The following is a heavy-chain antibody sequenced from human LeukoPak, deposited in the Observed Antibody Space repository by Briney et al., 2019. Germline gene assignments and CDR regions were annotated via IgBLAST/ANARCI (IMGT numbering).Heavy chain of an antibody. Sequence: ASVKVSCKASGYSFTTYGISWVRQAPGQGLEWMGWISAYNGNTNNAQKLQGRVTMTTDTSTSTAYMELRSLRYDDTAVYYCARDKIAARPNWFDPWGQGTLVTVSP. CDR1: GYSFTTYG. CDR2: ISAYNGNT. D-gene: IGHD6-6*01. CDR3: ARDKIAARPNWFDP. J-gene: IGHJ5*02. V-gene: IGHV1-18*01.